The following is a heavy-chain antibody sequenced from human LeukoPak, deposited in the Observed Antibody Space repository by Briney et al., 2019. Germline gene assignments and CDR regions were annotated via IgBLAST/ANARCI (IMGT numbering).Heavy chain of an antibody. Sequence: GGSPRLSCAAPGFTFGDYYMSWIRQAPGKGLEWISYITGTGVTIHYSDSVKGRFTISRDNAKNSLSLLMNSLRGEDTAVYYCATHGGGGYDEDDAFNIWGQGTMVTVSS. CDR3: ATHGGGGYDEDDAFNI. J-gene: IGHJ3*02. CDR2: ITGTGVTI. V-gene: IGHV3-11*01. D-gene: IGHD5-12*01. CDR1: GFTFGDYY.